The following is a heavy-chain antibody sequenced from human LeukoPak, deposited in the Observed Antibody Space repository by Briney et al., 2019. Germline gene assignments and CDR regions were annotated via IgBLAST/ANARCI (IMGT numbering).Heavy chain of an antibody. CDR2: INPNSGGT. CDR1: GCTFTGYY. CDR3: ARDQLEGGSDY. J-gene: IGHJ4*02. Sequence: SVKVSCKASGCTFTGYYMNWVQQAPGQGLEWMGWINPNSGGTNYAQKFQGRVTMTRDTSISTAYMELSRLRSDDTAVYYCARDQLEGGSDYWGQGTLVTVSS. V-gene: IGHV1-2*02. D-gene: IGHD3-16*01.